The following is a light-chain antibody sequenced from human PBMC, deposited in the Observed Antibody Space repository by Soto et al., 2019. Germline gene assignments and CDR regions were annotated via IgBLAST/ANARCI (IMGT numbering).Light chain of an antibody. Sequence: DTVLTQSPATLSLSPGETATLSCRASQSVRSHLAWYQQRPGQPPRLLIYDASYRATGVPLRFSGSGSGTEFTLTISSLESGDSAIYYCQQRSDWPPITFGQGTRRESK. V-gene: IGKV3-11*01. J-gene: IGKJ5*01. CDR2: DAS. CDR1: QSVRSH. CDR3: QQRSDWPPIT.